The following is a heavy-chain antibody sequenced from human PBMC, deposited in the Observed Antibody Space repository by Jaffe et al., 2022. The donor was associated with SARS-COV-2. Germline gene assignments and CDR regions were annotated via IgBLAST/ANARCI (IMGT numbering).Heavy chain of an antibody. CDR2: IYYSGST. Sequence: QVQLQESGPGLVKPSETLSLTCTVSGGSVSSGSYYWSWIRQPPGKGLEWIGYIYYSGSTNYNPSLKSRVTISVDTSKNQFSLKLSSVTAADTAVYYCARTYGSGSYYNYYYYYMDVWGKGTTVTVSS. CDR3: ARTYGSGSYYNYYYYYMDV. CDR1: GGSVSSGSYY. V-gene: IGHV4-61*01. J-gene: IGHJ6*03. D-gene: IGHD3-10*01.